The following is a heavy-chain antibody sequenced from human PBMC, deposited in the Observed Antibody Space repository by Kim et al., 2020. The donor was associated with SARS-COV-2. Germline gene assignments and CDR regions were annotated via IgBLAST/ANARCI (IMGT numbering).Heavy chain of an antibody. D-gene: IGHD5-12*01. J-gene: IGHJ4*02. CDR2: IDHSGST. Sequence: SETLSLTCAVYGRSFSGYYWTWVRQAPGKGLEWIGEIDHSGSTDYTPTLKSRVMISVDTSKNQFSLKLNSVTAADTAVYYCARRWWLRGLDYWGQGALVTVSS. V-gene: IGHV4-34*01. CDR3: ARRWWLRGLDY. CDR1: GRSFSGYY.